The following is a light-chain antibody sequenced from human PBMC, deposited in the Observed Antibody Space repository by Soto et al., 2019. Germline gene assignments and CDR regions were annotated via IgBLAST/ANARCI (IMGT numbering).Light chain of an antibody. CDR3: QSYDSSLSYV. J-gene: IGLJ1*01. CDR1: SSNIGAGYD. CDR2: GNS. Sequence: QSVLTQPPSVSGAPGQRVTISCTGSSSNIGAGYDVHWYQQLPGTAPKLLIYGNSNRPSGVPDRFYGSKSGNSASLAITGLQAEDESDYYCQSYDSSLSYVLGTGTKVNVL. V-gene: IGLV1-40*01.